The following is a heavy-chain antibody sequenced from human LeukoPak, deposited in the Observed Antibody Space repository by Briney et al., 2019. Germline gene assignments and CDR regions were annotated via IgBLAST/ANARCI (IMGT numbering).Heavy chain of an antibody. CDR3: ARSYCSGSSCYYFDH. CDR1: GYTFNNYY. J-gene: IGHJ4*02. D-gene: IGHD2-15*01. CDR2: ISVYNGNT. Sequence: ASVKVSCKASGYTFNNYYITWVRQAPGQGLEWMGWISVYNGNTNYVQKFQGRDTMTTDTSTSTAYMELRSLRSDDTAMYYCARSYCSGSSCYYFDHWGQGTPVTVSS. V-gene: IGHV1-18*01.